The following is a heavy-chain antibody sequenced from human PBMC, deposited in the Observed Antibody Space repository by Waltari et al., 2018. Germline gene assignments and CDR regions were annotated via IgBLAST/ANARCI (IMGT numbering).Heavy chain of an antibody. V-gene: IGHV5-51*03. CDR2: IDPGDSDT. CDR3: ARPLDYYGSGSFNWFDP. J-gene: IGHJ5*02. CDR1: GSSFTSYW. Sequence: DVQLVQSGAAVKKPGASLQISCKRSGSSFTSYWIGWLRLMPGKGLEWMGIIDPGDSDTRYSPSFQGQVTIAADKSISTAYLQWSSLKASDTAMYYCARPLDYYGSGSFNWFDPWGQGTLVTVSS. D-gene: IGHD3-10*01.